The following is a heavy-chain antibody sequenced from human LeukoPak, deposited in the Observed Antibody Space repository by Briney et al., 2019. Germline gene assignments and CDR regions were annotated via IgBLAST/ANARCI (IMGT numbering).Heavy chain of an antibody. D-gene: IGHD5-18*01. V-gene: IGHV3-30*04. Sequence: QSGGSLRLSCAASRFTFSSYAMHWVRQAPGKGLEWMAVISYDGSNKYYAESVKGRFTISRDNSKNTLYLQMNSLRAEDTAVYYCARNGGYSYGYDPYYFDYWGQGTLVTVSS. CDR3: ARNGGYSYGYDPYYFDY. J-gene: IGHJ4*02. CDR2: ISYDGSNK. CDR1: RFTFSSYA.